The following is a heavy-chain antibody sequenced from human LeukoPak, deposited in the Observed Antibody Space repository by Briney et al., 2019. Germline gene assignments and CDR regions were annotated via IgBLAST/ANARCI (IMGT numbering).Heavy chain of an antibody. CDR1: GYTFTSYG. D-gene: IGHD3-3*01. Sequence: GASVKVSCKASGYTFTSYGISWVRQAPGQGLEWMGWISAYNGNTNYAQKLQGRVTMTTDTSTSTAYMELRSLRSDDTAVYYCARESLILEWSQRVRWFDPWGQGTLVTVSS. V-gene: IGHV1-18*01. J-gene: IGHJ5*02. CDR2: ISAYNGNT. CDR3: ARESLILEWSQRVRWFDP.